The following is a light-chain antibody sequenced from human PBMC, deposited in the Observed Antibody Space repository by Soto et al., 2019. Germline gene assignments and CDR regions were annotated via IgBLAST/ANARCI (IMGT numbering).Light chain of an antibody. CDR1: SSDVGGYNY. V-gene: IGLV2-14*01. J-gene: IGLJ2*01. Sequence: QSALTQPASVSGSPGQSITISCTGTSSDVGGYNYVSWYQQHPGKAPKLMIYDVSNRPSGVSNRFSGSKSGNTASLTISGLQAEEEADYYCSSYTGSSTPVVFGGGTTVTVL. CDR2: DVS. CDR3: SSYTGSSTPVV.